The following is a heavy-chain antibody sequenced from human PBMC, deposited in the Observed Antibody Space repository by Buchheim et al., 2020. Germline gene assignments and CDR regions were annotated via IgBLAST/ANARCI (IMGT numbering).Heavy chain of an antibody. V-gene: IGHV1-46*01. Sequence: QVQLVQSGAEVKKPGASVKVSCQASGYTFTRYYMHWVRQAPGQGLEWMGILNPSGGSTSYAQKFQGRVTMTRDTSTSTVYMELSSLRYEDTAVYYCAREAAAGTAIDYWGQGTL. CDR1: GYTFTRYY. CDR3: AREAAAGTAIDY. CDR2: LNPSGGST. D-gene: IGHD6-13*01. J-gene: IGHJ4*02.